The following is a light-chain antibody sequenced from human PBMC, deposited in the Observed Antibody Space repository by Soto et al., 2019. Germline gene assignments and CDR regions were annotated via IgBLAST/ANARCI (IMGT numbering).Light chain of an antibody. CDR3: SSFTSAYTFV. J-gene: IGLJ1*01. CDR1: SSNIGSNT. Sequence: QSVLTQPPSASGTPGQRVTISCSGSSSNIGSNTVNWYQQLPGTAPKLLIHSNNQRPSGVPDRFSGSKSGTSASLAISGLQSEDEADYYCSSFTSAYTFVFGSGTKVTVL. V-gene: IGLV1-44*01. CDR2: SNN.